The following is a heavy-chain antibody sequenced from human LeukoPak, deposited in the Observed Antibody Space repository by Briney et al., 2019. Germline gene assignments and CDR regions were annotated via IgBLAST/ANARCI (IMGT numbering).Heavy chain of an antibody. CDR3: ARDPPYSSGYYYYMDV. D-gene: IGHD6-19*01. Sequence: SETLSLTCTVSGGSISSYYWSWIRQPPGKGLEWIGYIYYSGSTNYNPSLKGRVTISVDTSKSQFSLKLSSVTAADTAVYYCARDPPYSSGYYYYMDVWGKGITVTVSS. V-gene: IGHV4-59*01. CDR1: GGSISSYY. CDR2: IYYSGST. J-gene: IGHJ6*03.